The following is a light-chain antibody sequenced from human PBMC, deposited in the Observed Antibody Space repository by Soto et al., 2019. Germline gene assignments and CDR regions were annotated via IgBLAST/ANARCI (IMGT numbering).Light chain of an antibody. V-gene: IGLV1-40*01. Sequence: QSVLTQPPSVSGAPGQRVTISCTGSSSNIGAGHDVHWYQQLPGTAPKLLIYTNYNRPSGVPDRFSGSKSGTSASLAITGLQTEDEGDYYCQSYDRSLRVVFGGGTKLTVL. CDR1: SSNIGAGHD. J-gene: IGLJ2*01. CDR3: QSYDRSLRVV. CDR2: TNY.